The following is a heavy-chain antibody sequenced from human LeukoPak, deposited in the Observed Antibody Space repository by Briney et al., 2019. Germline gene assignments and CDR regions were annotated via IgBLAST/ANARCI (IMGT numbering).Heavy chain of an antibody. V-gene: IGHV3-23*01. Sequence: GGSLRLSCAASGFTFSSYAMSWVRQAPGKGLEWVSAISGSGGSTYYADSVKGRFTISRDNSKNTLYLQMNSLRAEDTAVYYCARDVLRFLHYYMDVWGKGTTVTVSS. CDR1: GFTFSSYA. D-gene: IGHD3-3*01. CDR3: ARDVLRFLHYYMDV. CDR2: ISGSGGST. J-gene: IGHJ6*03.